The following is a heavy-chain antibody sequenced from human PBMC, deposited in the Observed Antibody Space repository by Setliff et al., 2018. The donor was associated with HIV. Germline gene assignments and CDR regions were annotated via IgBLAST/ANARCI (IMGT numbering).Heavy chain of an antibody. J-gene: IGHJ3*02. D-gene: IGHD1-20*01. V-gene: IGHV4-61*01. CDR3: ARWSDNNPRGFVI. Sequence: SETLSLTCTVSGDSVNDRSYFWSWIRQPPGKGLEWIGYIYYSGSTNYNPSLKSRVTISVDTSKNQFSLKLSSVTAADTAVYYCARWSDNNPRGFVIWGQGTVVTVSS. CDR1: GDSVNDRSYF. CDR2: IYYSGST.